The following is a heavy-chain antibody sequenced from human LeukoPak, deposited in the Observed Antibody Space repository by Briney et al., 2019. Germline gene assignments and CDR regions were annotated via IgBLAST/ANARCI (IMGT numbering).Heavy chain of an antibody. V-gene: IGHV4-34*01. CDR3: ARGRRRTKIVADY. CDR1: GGSFSGYY. Sequence: SETLSLTCAVYGGSFSGYYWSWIRQPLGKGLEWIGEINHSGSTNYNPSLKSRVTISVDTSKNQSSLKLSSVTAADTAVYYCARGRRRTKIVADYWGQGTLVTVSS. CDR2: INHSGST. D-gene: IGHD1-7*01. J-gene: IGHJ4*02.